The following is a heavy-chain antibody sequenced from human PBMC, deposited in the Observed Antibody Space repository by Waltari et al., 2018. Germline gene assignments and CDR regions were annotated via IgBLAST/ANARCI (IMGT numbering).Heavy chain of an antibody. V-gene: IGHV1-69*02. CDR1: GATFSSYT. CDR2: SIRSIGIA. CDR3: ARSSLSSSWYLAFDI. D-gene: IGHD6-13*01. J-gene: IGHJ3*02. Sequence: QVQLVQSGAEVKKPGSSVKVSCMASGATFSSYTISWLRQAPGQGLEWMGRSIRSIGIANYAQKFQGRVTITADKSTSTAYMELSSLRSEDTAVYYCARSSLSSSWYLAFDIWGQGTMVTVSS.